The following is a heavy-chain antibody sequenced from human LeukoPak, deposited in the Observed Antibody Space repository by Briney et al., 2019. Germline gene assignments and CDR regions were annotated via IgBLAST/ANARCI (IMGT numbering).Heavy chain of an antibody. CDR1: GYTYTSYA. D-gene: IGHD4-17*01. CDR2: INAGNGNT. J-gene: IGHJ4*02. V-gene: IGHV1-3*01. Sequence: ASVKVSCKASGYTYTSYAMHRVRQAPGQRLEWMGWINAGNGNTKYSQKFQGRVTNTRDTSASTAYMELSSLRSEDAAVYYCARDGMATVTTGYFDYWGQGTLVTVSS. CDR3: ARDGMATVTTGYFDY.